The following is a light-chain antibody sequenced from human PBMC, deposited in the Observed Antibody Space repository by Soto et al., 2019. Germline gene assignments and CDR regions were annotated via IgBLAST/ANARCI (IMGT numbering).Light chain of an antibody. V-gene: IGLV2-14*01. J-gene: IGLJ2*01. CDR2: DVS. Sequence: QSALTQPASVSGSPGQSITISCTGTSSDIGVYNFVSWYQQHPGKAPQLMIYDVSNRPSGVSNRFSGSKSGNTASLTISGLQAEDEADYYCSSYTSTSTLVVFGGGTKLTVL. CDR1: SSDIGVYNF. CDR3: SSYTSTSTLVV.